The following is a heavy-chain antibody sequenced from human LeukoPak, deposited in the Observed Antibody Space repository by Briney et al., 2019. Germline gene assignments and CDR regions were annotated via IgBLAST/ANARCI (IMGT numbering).Heavy chain of an antibody. CDR2: INPSGGST. CDR1: GGTFGSYG. Sequence: ASVKVSCKTSGGTFGSYGFNWVRQAPGQGLEWMGIINPSGGSTSYAQKFQGRVTMTRDISTSTVYMELSSLRSEDTAVYYCARAHGGKTYYYYYMDVWGKGTTVTVSS. J-gene: IGHJ6*03. CDR3: ARAHGGKTYYYYYMDV. V-gene: IGHV1-46*01. D-gene: IGHD4-23*01.